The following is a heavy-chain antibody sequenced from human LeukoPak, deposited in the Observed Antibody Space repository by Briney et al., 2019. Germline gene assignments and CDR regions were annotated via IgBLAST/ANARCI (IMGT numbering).Heavy chain of an antibody. V-gene: IGHV3-48*04. Sequence: GGSLRLSCAASGFTFSSYSMNWVRQAPGKGLEWVSYISSSSSTIYYADSVKGRFTISRDNAKNSLYLQVNSLRAEDTAVYYCARDPGVPNTYYYDSSGYPDGDAFDIWGQGTMVTVSS. J-gene: IGHJ3*02. CDR3: ARDPGVPNTYYYDSSGYPDGDAFDI. CDR2: ISSSSSTI. CDR1: GFTFSSYS. D-gene: IGHD3-22*01.